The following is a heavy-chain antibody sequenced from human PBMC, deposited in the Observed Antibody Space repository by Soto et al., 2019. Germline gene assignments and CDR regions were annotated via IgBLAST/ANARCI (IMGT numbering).Heavy chain of an antibody. D-gene: IGHD3-3*02. J-gene: IGHJ4*02. V-gene: IGHV4-61*08. CDR1: GGSISSGGYY. CDR2: LYYGRSA. CDR3: ALRSMALVPEY. Sequence: SETLSLTCTVSGGSISSGGYYWSWIRQHPGKGLESIGYLYYGRSANYNPSLKSRVTLSVDTSTNQCSLTLSSMTAADTAVYYCALRSMALVPEYWGQGTLVTVSS.